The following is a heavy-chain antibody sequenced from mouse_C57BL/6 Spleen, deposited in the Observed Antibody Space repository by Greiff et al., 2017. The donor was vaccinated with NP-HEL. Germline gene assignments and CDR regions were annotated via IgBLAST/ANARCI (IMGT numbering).Heavy chain of an antibody. V-gene: IGHV1-64*01. CDR3: ARPLYYYGSRRYFDV. Sequence: QVQLQQPGAELVKPGASVKLSCKASGYTFTSYWMHWVKQRPGQGLEWIGMIHPNSGSTNYNEKFKSKATLTVDKSSSTAYMQLSSLTSEDSAVYYCARPLYYYGSRRYFDVWGTGTTVTVSS. J-gene: IGHJ1*03. CDR1: GYTFTSYW. CDR2: IHPNSGST. D-gene: IGHD1-1*01.